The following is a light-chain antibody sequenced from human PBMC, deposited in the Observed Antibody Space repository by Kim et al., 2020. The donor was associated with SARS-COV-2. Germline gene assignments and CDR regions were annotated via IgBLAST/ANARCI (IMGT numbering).Light chain of an antibody. CDR3: QQYYTTPHT. J-gene: IGKJ3*01. CDR1: QSVLYTSDNKNY. V-gene: IGKV4-1*01. CDR2: WAS. Sequence: ATINCKSSQSVLYTSDNKNYLAWYQQKPGQPPKLLIYWASTRESGVPDRFSGSGSETDFTLAISNLQAEDVAVYYCQQYYTTPHTFGPGTKVDIK.